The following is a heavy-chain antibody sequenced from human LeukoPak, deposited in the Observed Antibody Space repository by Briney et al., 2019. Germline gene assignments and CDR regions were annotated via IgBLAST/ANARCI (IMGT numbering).Heavy chain of an antibody. Sequence: ASVKVSCKASGYTFTSNAMNWVRQAPGQGLEWMGIINPSGGSTSYAQKFQGRVTMTRDTSTSTVYMELSSLRSEDTAVYYCALIAVAATIDYWGQGTLVTVSS. V-gene: IGHV1-46*01. J-gene: IGHJ4*02. CDR2: INPSGGST. CDR3: ALIAVAATIDY. D-gene: IGHD6-19*01. CDR1: GYTFTSNA.